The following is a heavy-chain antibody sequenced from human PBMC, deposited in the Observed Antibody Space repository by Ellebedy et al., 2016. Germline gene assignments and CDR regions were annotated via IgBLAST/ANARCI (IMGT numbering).Heavy chain of an antibody. CDR1: GYIFTSHW. J-gene: IGHJ6*04. CDR3: AIYGGLDV. CDR2: IYPRDSDT. D-gene: IGHD3-10*01. Sequence: GESLKISXKGSGYIFTSHWIGWVRQMPGKGLEWMGVIYPRDSDTRYSPSFQGHVTISADTSTSTAYLQWTSLKASDSAMYYCAIYGGLDVWGNGTTVTVSS. V-gene: IGHV5-51*01.